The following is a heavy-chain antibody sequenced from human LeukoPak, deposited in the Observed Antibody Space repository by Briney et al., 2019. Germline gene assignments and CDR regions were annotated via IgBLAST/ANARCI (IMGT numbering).Heavy chain of an antibody. Sequence: PGGSLRLSCEASGFIFNHYALHWVRQAPNKGLEWVAVIWSDGTNRYYADSVKGRFSISRDDSQKRVFLQMNSLRAEDTAVYYCVRDAQRGFDYSNSLQYWGQGALVTVSS. J-gene: IGHJ4*02. CDR2: IWSDGTNR. CDR3: VRDAQRGFDYSNSLQY. CDR1: GFIFNHYA. V-gene: IGHV3-33*01. D-gene: IGHD4-11*01.